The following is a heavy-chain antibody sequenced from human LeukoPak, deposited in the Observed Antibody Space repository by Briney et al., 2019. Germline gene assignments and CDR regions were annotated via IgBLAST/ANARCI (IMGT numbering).Heavy chain of an antibody. Sequence: GASVKVSCKASGYTFTSYYMHWVRQAPGQGLGWMEIINPSGGSTSYAQKFQGRVTMTRDMSTSTVYMELSSLRSEDTAVYYCARDPNDYSNYGDFDYWGQGTLVTVSS. CDR1: GYTFTSYY. D-gene: IGHD4-11*01. CDR2: INPSGGST. CDR3: ARDPNDYSNYGDFDY. J-gene: IGHJ4*02. V-gene: IGHV1-46*01.